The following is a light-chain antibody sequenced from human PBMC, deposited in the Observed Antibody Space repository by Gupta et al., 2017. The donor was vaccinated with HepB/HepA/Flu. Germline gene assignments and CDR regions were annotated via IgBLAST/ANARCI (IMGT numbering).Light chain of an antibody. Sequence: QSALPQPPSAPGSPGPSVTIPCPGTSSDVGGYNYVSWYQQHPGKAPKLMIDEVSKRPSGVPDRFSGSKSGNTASLTVSGLQAEDEADYYCSSYAGSNNLVFGGGTKLTVL. V-gene: IGLV2-8*01. J-gene: IGLJ2*01. CDR1: SSDVGGYNY. CDR3: SSYAGSNNLV. CDR2: EVS.